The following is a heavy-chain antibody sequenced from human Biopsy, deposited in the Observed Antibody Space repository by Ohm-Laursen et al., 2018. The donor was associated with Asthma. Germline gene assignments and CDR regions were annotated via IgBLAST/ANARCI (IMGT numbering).Heavy chain of an antibody. D-gene: IGHD3-3*01. CDR1: GLSSSGYY. Sequence: TLSLTCSMYGLSSSGYYWTWIRQPPGKGLEWIGESDHRGNTNTNPTLKSRVTISKDKSANEFSLKMRSVTAADTAIYYCARGPEWSGLDIWGQGTTVTVS. CDR3: ARGPEWSGLDI. CDR2: SDHRGNT. V-gene: IGHV4-34*01. J-gene: IGHJ6*02.